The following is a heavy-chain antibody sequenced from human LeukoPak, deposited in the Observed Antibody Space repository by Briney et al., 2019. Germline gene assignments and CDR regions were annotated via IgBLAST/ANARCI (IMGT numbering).Heavy chain of an antibody. CDR1: GGSISNYY. CDR3: ARVYVRSGYSYRGGHGYWYFDL. D-gene: IGHD3-22*01. J-gene: IGHJ2*01. Sequence: SETLSLTCTVSGGSISNYYWSWIRHPPGKGLEGIGYIYYSRSTNYNPSLKSRVTISLETSKNQFSLKLRSVTAADTAVYFCARVYVRSGYSYRGGHGYWYFDLWGRGTLVTVSS. V-gene: IGHV4-59*01. CDR2: IYYSRST.